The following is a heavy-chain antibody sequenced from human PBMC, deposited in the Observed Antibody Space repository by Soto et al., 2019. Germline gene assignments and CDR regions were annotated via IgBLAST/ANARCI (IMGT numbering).Heavy chain of an antibody. CDR2: VNWNGGST. D-gene: IGHD3-16*01. CDR1: GFNFDDYG. CDR3: AKDYGWRSRYYGMDV. Sequence: GGSLRLSCAASGFNFDDYGMSWARQAPGKGLEWVSGVNWNGGSTGYADSVKGRFTISRDNSKNTLYLQMNSLRAEDTAVYYCAKDYGWRSRYYGMDVWGQGTTVTVSS. J-gene: IGHJ6*02. V-gene: IGHV3-20*04.